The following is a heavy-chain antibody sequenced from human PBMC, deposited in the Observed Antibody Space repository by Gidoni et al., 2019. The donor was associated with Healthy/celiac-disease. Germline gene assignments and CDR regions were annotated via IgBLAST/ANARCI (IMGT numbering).Heavy chain of an antibody. CDR1: GGTFSSYA. CDR3: ARVRGYCSGGSCYSYYYYGMDV. D-gene: IGHD2-15*01. CDR2: IIPIFGTA. V-gene: IGHV1-69*01. J-gene: IGHJ6*02. Sequence: QVQLVQSGAEVKKPGSSVKVSCKASGGTFSSYAISWVRQAPGQGLEWMGGIIPIFGTANYAQKFQGRVTITADESTSTAYMELSSLRSEDTAVYYCARVRGYCSGGSCYSYYYYGMDVWGQGTTVTVSS.